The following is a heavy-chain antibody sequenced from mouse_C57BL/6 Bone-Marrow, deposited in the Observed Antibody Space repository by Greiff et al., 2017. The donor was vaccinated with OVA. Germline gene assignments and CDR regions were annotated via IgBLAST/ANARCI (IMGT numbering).Heavy chain of an antibody. V-gene: IGHV14-4*01. CDR1: GFNIKDDY. Sequence: EVKLVESGAELVRPGASVKLSCTASGFNIKDDYMHWVKQRPEQGLEWIGWIDPENGDTEYASKFQGKATITADTSSNTAYLQLSSLTSEDTAVYYCTLNSYFDYWGQGTTLTVSS. CDR3: TLNSYFDY. CDR2: IDPENGDT. D-gene: IGHD4-1*02. J-gene: IGHJ2*01.